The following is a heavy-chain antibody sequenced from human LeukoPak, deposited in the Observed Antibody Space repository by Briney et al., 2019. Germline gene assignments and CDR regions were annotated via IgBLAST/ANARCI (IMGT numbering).Heavy chain of an antibody. CDR2: FDPEDGET. J-gene: IGHJ4*02. V-gene: IGHV1-24*01. Sequence: ASVKVSCKVSGYTLTELSMHWVRQAPGKGLEWMGGFDPEDGETIYAQKFQGRVTMTEDTSTDTAYMELSSLRSEDTAVYYCATGYGTPPPFDYWGQGTLVTVSS. CDR3: ATGYGTPPPFDY. D-gene: IGHD4-17*01. CDR1: GYTLTELS.